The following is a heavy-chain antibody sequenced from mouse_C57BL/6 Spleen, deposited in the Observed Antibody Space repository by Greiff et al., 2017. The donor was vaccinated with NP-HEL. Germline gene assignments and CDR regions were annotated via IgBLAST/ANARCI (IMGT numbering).Heavy chain of an antibody. Sequence: QVQLQQPGAELVKPGASVKLSCKASGYTFTSYWMHWVKQRPGQGLEWIGMIHPNSGSTNYNEKFKSKATLTVDKSSSTAYMQLSSLTSEDSAVYYCARDNYERDAMDYWGQGTSVTVSS. V-gene: IGHV1-64*01. CDR3: ARDNYERDAMDY. J-gene: IGHJ4*01. CDR1: GYTFTSYW. CDR2: IHPNSGST. D-gene: IGHD1-1*01.